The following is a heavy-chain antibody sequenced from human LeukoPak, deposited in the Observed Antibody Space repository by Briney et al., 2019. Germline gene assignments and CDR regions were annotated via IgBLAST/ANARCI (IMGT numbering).Heavy chain of an antibody. CDR3: ARGTYHYDSSGYCFDY. V-gene: IGHV4-30-4*01. Sequence: PSETLSLTCTVSGGSISSGDYYWSWIRQPPGKGLAWIGYIYYSGSTYYNPSLKSRVTISVDTSKNQFSLKLSSVTAADTAVHYCARGTYHYDSSGYCFDYWGQGTLVTVSS. CDR2: IYYSGST. D-gene: IGHD3-22*01. CDR1: GGSISSGDYY. J-gene: IGHJ4*02.